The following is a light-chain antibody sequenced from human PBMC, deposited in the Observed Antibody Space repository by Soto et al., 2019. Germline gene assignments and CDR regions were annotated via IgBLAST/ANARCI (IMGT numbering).Light chain of an antibody. Sequence: QSVLTQPRSVSGSPGQSVTISCTGTSSDVGAYNYVSWYQHHPGKAPKAMIYDVSERPSGVPDRFSGSKSDNKASLTISGLQAEDEADYYCCSYAGSYSWVFGGGTKLTVL. CDR1: SSDVGAYNY. CDR2: DVS. J-gene: IGLJ3*02. CDR3: CSYAGSYSWV. V-gene: IGLV2-11*01.